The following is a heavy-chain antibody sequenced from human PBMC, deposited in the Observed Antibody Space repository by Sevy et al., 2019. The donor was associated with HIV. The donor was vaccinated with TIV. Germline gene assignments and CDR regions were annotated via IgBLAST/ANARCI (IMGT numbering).Heavy chain of an antibody. CDR2: IYYSGST. CDR3: ARHLVVAASAFDI. Sequence: SEILSLTCSVSGGSMSSYYWSWIRQSPGKGLEWIGYIYYSGSTKYNPSLKSRVTVSLDMSRNQFSLTLSSVTAADTHAYYCARHLVVAASAFDIWGQGTMVTVSS. V-gene: IGHV4-59*08. CDR1: GGSMSSYY. J-gene: IGHJ3*02. D-gene: IGHD2-15*01.